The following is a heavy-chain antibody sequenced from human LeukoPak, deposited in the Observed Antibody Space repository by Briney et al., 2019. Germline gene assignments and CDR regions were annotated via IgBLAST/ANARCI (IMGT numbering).Heavy chain of an antibody. D-gene: IGHD2-2*01. Sequence: SETLSLTCAVYGGSFSGYYWSGIRQPPGKGLEWIGEINHSGSTNYNPSLKSRVTISVDTSKNQFSLKLSSVTAADTAVYYCARGSFPKQLLFGWFDPWGQGTLVTVSS. CDR1: GGSFSGYY. CDR2: INHSGST. V-gene: IGHV4-34*01. J-gene: IGHJ5*02. CDR3: ARGSFPKQLLFGWFDP.